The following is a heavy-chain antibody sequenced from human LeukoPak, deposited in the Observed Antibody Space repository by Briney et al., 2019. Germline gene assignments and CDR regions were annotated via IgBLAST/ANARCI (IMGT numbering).Heavy chain of an antibody. J-gene: IGHJ4*02. CDR1: GFTFSNYG. CDR2: IWYDGRNK. D-gene: IGHD3-22*01. Sequence: GGSLRLSCAASGFTFSNYGMHWVRQAGGKGPVWVAVIWYDGRNKYYADSVKGRLTISRDNSKNTLYLQMNSLRAEDTAVYYCARTDYYDSSFDCWGQGTLVTVSS. CDR3: ARTDYYDSSFDC. V-gene: IGHV3-33*01.